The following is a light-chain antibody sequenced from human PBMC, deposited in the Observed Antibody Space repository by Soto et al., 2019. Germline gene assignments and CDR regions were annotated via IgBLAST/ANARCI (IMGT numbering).Light chain of an antibody. CDR1: QSLNDN. J-gene: IGKJ1*01. CDR3: QHYGNSLWT. V-gene: IGKV3-20*01. Sequence: EIVLTQSAATLSFPPGERATLSCRASQSLNDNLAWYQQKPGQAPRLLSYRASTRATGVPDRFSGSGSGAEFTLTISRLEPEDFAVYFCQHYGNSLWTFGQGTKVDIK. CDR2: RAS.